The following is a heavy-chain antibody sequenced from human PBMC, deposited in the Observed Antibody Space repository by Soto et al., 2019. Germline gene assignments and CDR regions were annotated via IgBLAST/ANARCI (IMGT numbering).Heavy chain of an antibody. CDR3: AADSSGSDYIYYYYCDMDV. Sequence: QMQLVQSGPEVKKPGTSVKVSCKASGFTFTSSAVQWVRQARGQRLEWIGWIVVGSGNTNYAQKFEERVTITRDKSTSTAYMELSSLRSEDTAVYYCAADSSGSDYIYYYYCDMDVWGQGTTVTVSS. CDR2: IVVGSGNT. J-gene: IGHJ6*02. D-gene: IGHD5-12*01. V-gene: IGHV1-58*01. CDR1: GFTFTSSA.